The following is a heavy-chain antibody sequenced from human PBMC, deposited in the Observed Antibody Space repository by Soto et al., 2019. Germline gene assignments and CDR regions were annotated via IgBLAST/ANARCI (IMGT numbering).Heavy chain of an antibody. Sequence: PGGSLRLSCAASGFTFSSYAMSWVRQAPGKGLEWVSAISGSGGSTYYADSVKGRFTISRDNSKNTLYLQMNSLRAEDTAVYYYAKVVSTYYYDSSGYNAYWGKETLVTFP. J-gene: IGHJ4*02. CDR2: ISGSGGST. D-gene: IGHD3-22*01. CDR3: AKVVSTYYYDSSGYNAY. V-gene: IGHV3-23*01. CDR1: GFTFSSYA.